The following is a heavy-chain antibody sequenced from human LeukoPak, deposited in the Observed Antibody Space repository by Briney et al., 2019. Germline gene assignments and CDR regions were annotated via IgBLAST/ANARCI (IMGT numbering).Heavy chain of an antibody. Sequence: GGSLRLSCTVSGFSLSSYALSWVRRAPGKGLEWVSFIYSDNTHYSDSVKGRFTISRDNSKNTLYLQMNSLRAEDTAVYYCARRAGAYSHPYDYWGQGTLVTVSS. D-gene: IGHD4/OR15-4a*01. V-gene: IGHV3-53*01. CDR3: ARRAGAYSHPYDY. CDR1: GFSLSSYA. J-gene: IGHJ4*02. CDR2: IYSDNT.